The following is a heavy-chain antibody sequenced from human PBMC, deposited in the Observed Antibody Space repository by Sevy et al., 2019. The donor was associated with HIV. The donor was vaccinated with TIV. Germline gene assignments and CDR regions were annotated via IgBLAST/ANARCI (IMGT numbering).Heavy chain of an antibody. D-gene: IGHD2-2*01. Sequence: GGSLRLSCAASGFAFSTHAMHWVRQAPGKGLEWVAVISYGGTEKFYAASVEGRFTISRDNSKNMLSLQINSLRPDDTAVYYCARDGGNSVKWYPLYWGHGTLVTVSS. V-gene: IGHV3-30-3*01. CDR1: GFAFSTHA. CDR2: ISYGGTEK. CDR3: ARDGGNSVKWYPLY. J-gene: IGHJ4*01.